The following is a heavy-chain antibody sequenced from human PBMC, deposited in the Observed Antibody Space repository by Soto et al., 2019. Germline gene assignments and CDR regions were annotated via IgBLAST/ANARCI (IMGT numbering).Heavy chain of an antibody. Sequence: EVQLVESGGGLVKPGGSLRLSCAASGFTFNNAWMIWVRQAPGKGLEWVGLIKTKTDGGTTDYAAPVRGSITISRDDSNDTLYLQMNSLEIEDAAVYYCTTAGFTSGRSEHWGQGTLVTVSS. CDR3: TTAGFTSGRSEH. D-gene: IGHD2-8*01. V-gene: IGHV3-15*07. CDR1: GFTFNNAW. J-gene: IGHJ4*01. CDR2: IKTKTDGGTT.